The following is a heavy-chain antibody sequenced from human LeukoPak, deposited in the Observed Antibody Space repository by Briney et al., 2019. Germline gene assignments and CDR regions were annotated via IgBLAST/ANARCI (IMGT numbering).Heavy chain of an antibody. D-gene: IGHD6-19*01. CDR3: ATSRLGSGWYYFDY. J-gene: IGHJ4*02. CDR2: FDPEDGET. CDR1: GYTLTELS. Sequence: GASVKVSCKVSGYTLTELSMHWVRQAPGKGLEWMGGFDPEDGETIYAQKFQGRVTMTEDTSTDTVYMELSSLRSEDTAVYYCATSRLGSGWYYFDYWGQGTLVTVSS. V-gene: IGHV1-24*01.